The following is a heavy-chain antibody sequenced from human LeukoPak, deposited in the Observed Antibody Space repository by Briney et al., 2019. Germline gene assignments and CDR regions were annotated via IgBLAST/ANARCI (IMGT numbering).Heavy chain of an antibody. CDR1: GYSFITYA. Sequence: ASVKVSCKASGYSFITYAMNWVRQAPGQGLEWMGWINTNTGNPTYAQGFTGRFVFSLDTSVSTAYLQISSLKAEDTAVYYCARGRDCSGTSCRHDYWGQGTLVTVSS. J-gene: IGHJ4*02. CDR3: ARGRDCSGTSCRHDY. CDR2: INTNTGNP. D-gene: IGHD2-2*01. V-gene: IGHV7-4-1*02.